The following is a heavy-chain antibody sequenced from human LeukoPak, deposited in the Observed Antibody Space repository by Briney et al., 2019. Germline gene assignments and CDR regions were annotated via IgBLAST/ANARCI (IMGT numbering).Heavy chain of an antibody. CDR3: TSRGEMATIVD. CDR2: IRSKANSYAT. J-gene: IGHJ4*02. D-gene: IGHD5-24*01. V-gene: IGHV3-73*01. CDR1: GFTFSGSA. Sequence: PGGSLRLSCAGSGFTFSGSAMHWVRQASGKGLEWVGRIRSKANSYATAYAASVKGRFTISRDDSKNTAYLQMNSLKTEDTAVYYCTSRGEMATIVDWGQGTLVTVSS.